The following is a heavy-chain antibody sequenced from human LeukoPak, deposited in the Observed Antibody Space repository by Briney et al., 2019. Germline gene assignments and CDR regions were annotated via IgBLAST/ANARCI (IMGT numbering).Heavy chain of an antibody. CDR1: GFTFSSYG. CDR3: ARSAGGGSYWAFDY. CDR2: ISSLSTTI. D-gene: IGHD1-26*01. Sequence: PGGSLRLSCAASGFTFSSYGMNWVRQAPGKGLEWVSYISSLSTTIYYADSVKGRFTISRDNAENSLYLQMNFLRAEDTAVYYCARSAGGGSYWAFDYWGQGTLVTVSS. J-gene: IGHJ4*02. V-gene: IGHV3-48*01.